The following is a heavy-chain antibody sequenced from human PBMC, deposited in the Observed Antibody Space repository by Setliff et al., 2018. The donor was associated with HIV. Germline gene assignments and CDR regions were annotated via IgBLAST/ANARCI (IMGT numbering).Heavy chain of an antibody. D-gene: IGHD6-6*01. CDR1: GGSISSGSYY. CDR3: ARDRGSSYYYYYMDV. V-gene: IGHV4-61*10. J-gene: IGHJ6*03. Sequence: PSETLSLTCSVSGGSISSGSYYWSWIRQPAGKGLEWIGYIYYSGSTNYNPSLKSRVTISVDTSKNQFSLKLSSVTAADTAVYYCARDRGSSYYYYYMDVWGKGTTVTVSS. CDR2: IYYSGST.